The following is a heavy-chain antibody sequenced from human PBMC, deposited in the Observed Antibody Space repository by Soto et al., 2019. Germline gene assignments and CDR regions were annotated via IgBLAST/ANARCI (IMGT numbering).Heavy chain of an antibody. V-gene: IGHV3-15*01. Sequence: EVQLVESGGGLVEPGGSLTLSCAASGFTFSYAWMSWVRQAPGKGLEWVGRIKSETDGGTTDYAAPVKGRFTISRDDARNTLYLQMHTMKTDDSAVYYCTTPQKWLGFAFGYWGQGTLVTVSS. CDR1: GFTFSYAW. CDR2: IKSETDGGTT. J-gene: IGHJ4*02. CDR3: TTPQKWLGFAFGY. D-gene: IGHD5-12*01.